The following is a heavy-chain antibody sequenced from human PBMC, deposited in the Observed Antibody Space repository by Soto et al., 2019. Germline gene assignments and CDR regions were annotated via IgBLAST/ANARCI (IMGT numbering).Heavy chain of an antibody. V-gene: IGHV3-9*01. D-gene: IGHD6-6*01. Sequence: GGSLRLSCTASGFTFDDYAMHWVRQAPGKGLEWVSGISWNSGSIGYADSVKGRFTISRDNAKNSLYLQMNSLRAEDTALYYCAKEESSGAFDIWGQGTMVTVSS. CDR2: ISWNSGSI. J-gene: IGHJ3*02. CDR3: AKEESSGAFDI. CDR1: GFTFDDYA.